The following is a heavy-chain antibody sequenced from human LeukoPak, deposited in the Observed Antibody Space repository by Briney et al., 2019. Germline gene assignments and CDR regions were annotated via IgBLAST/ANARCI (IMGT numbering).Heavy chain of an antibody. Sequence: ASVKVSCKVSGYTLTELSMHWVRQAPGKGLEWMGGFDPEEGETIYAQKFQGRVTMTEDTSTDTAYMELSSLRSEDTAVYYCATGNYYGSGSYSPIDYWGQGTLVTVSS. CDR3: ATGNYYGSGSYSPIDY. CDR1: GYTLTELS. CDR2: FDPEEGET. V-gene: IGHV1-24*01. J-gene: IGHJ4*02. D-gene: IGHD3-10*01.